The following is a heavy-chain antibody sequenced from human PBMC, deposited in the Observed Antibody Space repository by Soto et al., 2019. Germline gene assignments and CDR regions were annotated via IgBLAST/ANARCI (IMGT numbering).Heavy chain of an antibody. J-gene: IGHJ4*02. Sequence: SVKVSCKASGGTFSSYAISWVRQAPGQGLEWMGGIIPIFGTANYAQKFQGRVTITADKSTSTAYMELSSLRSEDTAVYYCARSNCSSTSCYSSGRLDYWGQGXLVTVYS. CDR2: IIPIFGTA. CDR1: GGTFSSYA. D-gene: IGHD2-2*02. V-gene: IGHV1-69*06. CDR3: ARSNCSSTSCYSSGRLDY.